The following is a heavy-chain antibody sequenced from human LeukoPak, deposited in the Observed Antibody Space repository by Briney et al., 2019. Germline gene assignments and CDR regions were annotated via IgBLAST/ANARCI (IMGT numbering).Heavy chain of an antibody. Sequence: SETLSLTRAVSGGSINSGSYYWSWIRQPAGKGLEWIGRIYASGSTYYNPSLKSRVTISVDTSKNQFSLKLSSVTAADTAVYYCARELLRTVTTRFFDYWGQGTLVTVSS. CDR2: IYASGST. CDR3: ARELLRTVTTRFFDY. J-gene: IGHJ4*02. D-gene: IGHD4-17*01. CDR1: GGSINSGSYY. V-gene: IGHV4-61*02.